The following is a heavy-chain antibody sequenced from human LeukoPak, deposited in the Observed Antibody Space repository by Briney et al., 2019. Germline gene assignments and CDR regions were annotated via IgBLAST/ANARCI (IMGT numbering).Heavy chain of an antibody. Sequence: PSETLSLTCTVSGGSISSYYWSWIRQPPGKGLEWIGYIYYSGSTNYNPSLKSRVTISVDTSKKQFSLKLTSVTAADTAVYYCARGDRTIGAAVNDAFDIWGQGTMVTVSS. V-gene: IGHV4-59*01. CDR3: ARGDRTIGAAVNDAFDI. D-gene: IGHD6-13*01. CDR1: GGSISSYY. J-gene: IGHJ3*02. CDR2: IYYSGST.